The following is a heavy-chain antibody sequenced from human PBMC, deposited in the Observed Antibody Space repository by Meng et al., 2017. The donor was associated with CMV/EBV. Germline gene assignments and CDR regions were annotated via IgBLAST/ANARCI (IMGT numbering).Heavy chain of an antibody. D-gene: IGHD3-22*01. CDR3: ERGRDYDSSGYYGY. CDR2: ISYGGSNR. CDR1: GFTFSSYA. Sequence: GESLKISCAASGFTFSSYAMHWVRQAPGKGLEWVAVISYGGSNRYYADSVKGRFTISRDNSKNTLYLQMNSLRAEDTAVYYCERGRDYDSSGYYGYWGQGTLVTVSS. V-gene: IGHV3-30*04. J-gene: IGHJ4*02.